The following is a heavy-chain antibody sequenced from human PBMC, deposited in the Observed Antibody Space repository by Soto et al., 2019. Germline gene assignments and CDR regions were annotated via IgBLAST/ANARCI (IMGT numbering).Heavy chain of an antibody. Sequence: ASLKVSCKSSGYTFTSYGISWVRQAPGQGLEWMGWISAYNGNTNYAQKLQGRVTMTTDTSTSTAYMELRSLRSGDTAVYYCARQVWDSSSSDYWGQGTLVTVSS. J-gene: IGHJ4*02. V-gene: IGHV1-18*01. CDR1: GYTFTSYG. CDR3: ARQVWDSSSSDY. CDR2: ISAYNGNT. D-gene: IGHD6-6*01.